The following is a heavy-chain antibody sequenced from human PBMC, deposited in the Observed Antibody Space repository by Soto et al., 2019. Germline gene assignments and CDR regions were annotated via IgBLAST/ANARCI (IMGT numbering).Heavy chain of an antibody. V-gene: IGHV3-30-3*01. CDR1: GFTFSSYA. D-gene: IGHD6-19*01. Sequence: GGSLRLSCAASGFTFSSYAMHWVRQAPGKGLEWVAVTSYDGSNKYYADSVKGRFTISRDNAENSVYLQMSSLRGEDTAMYYCARYSGWYSYNWFDPWGQGTLVTVSS. CDR3: ARYSGWYSYNWFDP. J-gene: IGHJ5*02. CDR2: TSYDGSNK.